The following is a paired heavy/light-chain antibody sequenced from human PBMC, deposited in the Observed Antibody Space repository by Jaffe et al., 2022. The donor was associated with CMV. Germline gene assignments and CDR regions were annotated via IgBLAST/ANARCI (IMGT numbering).Heavy chain of an antibody. CDR1: GFSLSSFW. J-gene: IGHJ4*02. CDR2: IKEDGSEK. D-gene: IGHD6-13*01. Sequence: EVQLVESGGGLVQPGQSLRLSCAASGFSLSSFWMNWVRQAPGKGLEWVANIKEDGSEKYYVDSVKGRFTISRDTANNLLYLQMNNLRVEDTAVYYCARGSGIALWGQGTLVTVSS. V-gene: IGHV3-7*01. CDR3: ARGSGIAL.
Light chain of an antibody. CDR3: QQYGTYPRT. CDR2: AAS. J-gene: IGKJ4*01. Sequence: DIQMTQSPSSLSASVGDRVTITCRASQDIKNYLAWIQQKPGKAPKSLIFAASNLQSGVPSKFSGSGSGTHFTLTISSLQPEDFATYYCQQYGTYPRTFGGGTRVEIQ. CDR1: QDIKNY. V-gene: IGKV1-16*02.